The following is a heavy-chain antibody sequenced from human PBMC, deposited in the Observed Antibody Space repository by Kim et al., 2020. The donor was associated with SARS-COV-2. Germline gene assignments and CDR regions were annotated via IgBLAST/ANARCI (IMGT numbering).Heavy chain of an antibody. CDR2: INPSGGST. Sequence: ASVKVSCKSSGYTFTSSHIQWVRQAPGQGLEWMGIINPSGGSTIYAQKLQGRVTMTRDTSTGTVYMELSSLRSEDTALYYCARGTWGGGGWGYGSGQYIRFDPWGQGTLVTVSS. V-gene: IGHV1-46*03. J-gene: IGHJ5*02. CDR1: GYTFTSSH. D-gene: IGHD3-10*01. CDR3: ARGTWGGGGWGYGSGQYIRFDP.